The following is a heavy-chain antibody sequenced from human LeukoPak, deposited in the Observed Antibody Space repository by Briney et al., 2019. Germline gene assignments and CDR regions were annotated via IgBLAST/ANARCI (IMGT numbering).Heavy chain of an antibody. V-gene: IGHV3-30*02. CDR1: GFTFSSDG. CDR3: AKDPNYYDSSGYYSEFDY. Sequence: GGSLRLSCAASGFTFSSDGMHWVRQAPGKGLEWVAFIRYDGSNKYYADSVKGRFTISRDNSKNTLYLQMNSLRAEDTAVYYCAKDPNYYDSSGYYSEFDYWGQGTLVTVSS. J-gene: IGHJ4*02. CDR2: IRYDGSNK. D-gene: IGHD3-22*01.